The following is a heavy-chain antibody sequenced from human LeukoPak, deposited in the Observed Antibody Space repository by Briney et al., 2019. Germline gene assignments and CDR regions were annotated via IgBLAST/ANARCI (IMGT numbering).Heavy chain of an antibody. D-gene: IGHD6-19*01. V-gene: IGHV4-39*01. CDR2: IYYSGST. Sequence: SETLSLTCTVSGGSISSSSYYWGWIRQPPGKGLEWIGSIYYSGSTYYNPSLKSRVTISVDTSKNQFSLKLSSVTAADTAMYYCVKSGGYGLIDYWGQGTLVTVSS. CDR1: GGSISSSSYY. CDR3: VKSGGYGLIDY. J-gene: IGHJ4*02.